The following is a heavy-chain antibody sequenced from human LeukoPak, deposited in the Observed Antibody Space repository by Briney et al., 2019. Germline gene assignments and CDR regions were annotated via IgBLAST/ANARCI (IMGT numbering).Heavy chain of an antibody. D-gene: IGHD2-2*01. Sequence: ASVKVSCKASGGTFSSYAISWVRQAPGQGLEWMGGIIPIFGTANYAQKFQGRVTITADESTSTAYMELSSLRSEDTAVYYCARGTDCSSTSCYLYYYYYYMDVWGKGTTVTVSS. J-gene: IGHJ6*03. CDR3: ARGTDCSSTSCYLYYYYYYMDV. CDR2: IIPIFGTA. CDR1: GGTFSSYA. V-gene: IGHV1-69*13.